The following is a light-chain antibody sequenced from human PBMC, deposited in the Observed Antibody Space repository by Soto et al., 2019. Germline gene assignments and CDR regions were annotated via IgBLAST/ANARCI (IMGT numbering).Light chain of an antibody. J-gene: IGKJ2*01. CDR2: AAS. CDR3: QQGHSTPYT. CDR1: QNISSF. Sequence: DIQMTQSPSSLSASVADRVTITCRASQNISSFLNWYQQKPGKAPKLLIYAASSLQSGVPSRFSGSGSGTEFTLTMSGLQPEDFATYYCQQGHSTPYTFGQGTKVDIK. V-gene: IGKV1-39*01.